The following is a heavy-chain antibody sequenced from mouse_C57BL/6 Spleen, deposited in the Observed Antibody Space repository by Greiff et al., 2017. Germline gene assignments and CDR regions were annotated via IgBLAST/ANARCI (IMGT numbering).Heavy chain of an antibody. V-gene: IGHV5-17*01. J-gene: IGHJ1*03. CDR1: GFTFSDYG. D-gene: IGHD6-1*01. CDR3: ARTLKGYFDV. Sequence: EVMLVESGGGLVKPGGSLKLSCAASGFTFSDYGMHWVRQAPEQGLEWVAYISSGSSTIYYADTVKGRFTISRDNAKNTLFLQMTSLRSEDAAMYYCARTLKGYFDVWGTGTTVTVSS. CDR2: ISSGSSTI.